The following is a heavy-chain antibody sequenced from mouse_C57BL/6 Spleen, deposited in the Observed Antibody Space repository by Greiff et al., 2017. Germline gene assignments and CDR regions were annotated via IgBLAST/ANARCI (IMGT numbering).Heavy chain of an antibody. J-gene: IGHJ3*01. D-gene: IGHD2-1*01. CDR1: GFNIKDDY. Sequence: VQLQQSGAELVRPGASVKLSCTASGFNIKDDYMHWVKQRPEQGLEWIGWIDPENGDTEYASKFQGKATITADTSSNTAYLQLSSLTSEDTAVYYCTPIYYGNYDWFAYWGQGTLVTVSA. V-gene: IGHV14-4*01. CDR3: TPIYYGNYDWFAY. CDR2: IDPENGDT.